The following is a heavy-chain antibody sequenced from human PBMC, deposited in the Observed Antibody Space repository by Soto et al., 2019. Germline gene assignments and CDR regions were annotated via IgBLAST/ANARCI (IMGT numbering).Heavy chain of an antibody. CDR1: GLTFSSYA. V-gene: IGHV3-23*01. CDR3: AKDYGSGSRLFDC. CDR2: IGGSGGIT. Sequence: GGSLRLSCAASGLTFSSYAMSWVRQAPGKGLEWVSAIGGSGGITYYADSVKGRFTISRDNSKNTPYLQMNSLRAEDTAVHYCAKDYGSGSRLFDCWGQGTLVTVSS. D-gene: IGHD3-10*01. J-gene: IGHJ4*02.